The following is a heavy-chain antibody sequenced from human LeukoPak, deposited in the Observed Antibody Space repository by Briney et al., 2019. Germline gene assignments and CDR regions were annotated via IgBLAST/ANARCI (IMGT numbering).Heavy chain of an antibody. V-gene: IGHV4-39*07. J-gene: IGHJ4*02. CDR2: IYYSGST. CDR1: GGSISSSSYY. Sequence: SETLSLTCTVSGGSISSSSYYWGWIRQPPGTGLEWIGSIYYSGSTYYNPSLKSRVTISVDTSKNQFSLKLSSVTAADTAVYYCARVLRGEFQWDYGPHFDYWGQGTLVTVSS. CDR3: ARVLRGEFQWDYGPHFDY. D-gene: IGHD3-16*01.